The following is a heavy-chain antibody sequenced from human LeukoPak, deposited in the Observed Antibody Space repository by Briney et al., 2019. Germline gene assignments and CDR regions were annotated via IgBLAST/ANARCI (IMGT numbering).Heavy chain of an antibody. CDR1: GESFSGYY. J-gene: IGHJ4*02. Sequence: PSETLSLTCAVYGESFSGYYWSWIRQPPGKGLEWIGEINHSGSTNYNPSLKSRVTISVDTSKNQFSLKLSSVTAADTAVYYCARGKGYPSYYFDYWGQGTLVTVSS. CDR3: ARGKGYPSYYFDY. V-gene: IGHV4-34*01. D-gene: IGHD5-12*01. CDR2: INHSGST.